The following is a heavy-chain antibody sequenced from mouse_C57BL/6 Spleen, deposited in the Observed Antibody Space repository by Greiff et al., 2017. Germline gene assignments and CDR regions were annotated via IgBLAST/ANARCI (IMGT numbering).Heavy chain of an antibody. D-gene: IGHD2-3*01. CDR2: IYPGDGDT. CDR3: ARWRDGRYFDV. CDR1: GYAFSSYW. J-gene: IGHJ1*03. Sequence: VQRVESGAELVKPGASVKISCKASGYAFSSYWMNWVKQRPGKGLEWIGQIYPGDGDTNYNGKFKGKATLTADKSSSTAYMQLSSLTSEDSAVYFCARWRDGRYFDVWGTGTTVTVSS. V-gene: IGHV1-80*01.